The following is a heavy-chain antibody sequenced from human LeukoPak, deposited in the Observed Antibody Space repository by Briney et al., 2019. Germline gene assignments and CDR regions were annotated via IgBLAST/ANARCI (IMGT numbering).Heavy chain of an antibody. CDR1: GGSFSGYY. J-gene: IGHJ3*02. CDR3: ARGGSSSWYSDTFDI. Sequence: ETLSLTCAVYGGSFSGYYWSWVRQAPGKGLEWVANIKQDGSEKYYVDSVKGRFTISRDNAKNSLYLQMNSLRAEDAAVYYCARGGSSSWYSDTFDIWGQGTMVTVSS. D-gene: IGHD6-13*01. V-gene: IGHV3-7*01. CDR2: IKQDGSEK.